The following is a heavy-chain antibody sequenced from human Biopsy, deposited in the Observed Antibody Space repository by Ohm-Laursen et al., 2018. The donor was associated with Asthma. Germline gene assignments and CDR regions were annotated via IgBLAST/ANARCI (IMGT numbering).Heavy chain of an antibody. CDR1: GGSINNFY. CDR3: ARGVDRVTGLLDHFDS. Sequence: GTLSLTCSVSGGSINNFYWSWIRQPPGKGLESIGHVYYSGSTNYNPSLKSRVTISIDATKKQFSLKLTSVTAADTAVYYCARGVDRVTGLLDHFDSWGQGTLVTVSS. V-gene: IGHV4-59*01. CDR2: VYYSGST. D-gene: IGHD2-21*02. J-gene: IGHJ4*02.